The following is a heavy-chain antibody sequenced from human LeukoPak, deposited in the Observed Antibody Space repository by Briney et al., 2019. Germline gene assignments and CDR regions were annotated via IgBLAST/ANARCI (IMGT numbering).Heavy chain of an antibody. CDR2: ISSSGSTI. Sequence: GGSLRLPCAASGFTYSDYYMSWIRQAPGKGLEWVSYISSSGSTIYYADSVKGRFTISRDNAENSLYLQMNSLRAEDTAVYYCARDRYYDSSGLIGYWGQGTLVTVSS. J-gene: IGHJ4*02. D-gene: IGHD3-22*01. CDR1: GFTYSDYY. CDR3: ARDRYYDSSGLIGY. V-gene: IGHV3-11*01.